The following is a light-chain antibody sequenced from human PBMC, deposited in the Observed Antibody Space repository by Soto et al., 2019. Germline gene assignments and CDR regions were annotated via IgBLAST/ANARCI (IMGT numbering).Light chain of an antibody. V-gene: IGLV2-14*03. CDR2: GVT. CDR3: CSYTTTTAYV. J-gene: IGLJ1*01. CDR1: SSDIGSYNY. Sequence: QSALAQPASVSGSPGQSITISCTGTSSDIGSYNYISWYQQYPDKGPKLIIYGVTNRPSGVSNRFSGSKSGYTASLTISGLQAEAEADYYSCSYTTTTAYVFGTGTKLTVL.